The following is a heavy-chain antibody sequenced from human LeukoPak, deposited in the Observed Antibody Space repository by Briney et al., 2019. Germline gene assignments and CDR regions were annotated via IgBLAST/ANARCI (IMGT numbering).Heavy chain of an antibody. Sequence: GGSLRLSCAASGFTFSSHGMNWVRQAPGKGLELVSSISGLSSYIYYADSVKGRFTISRDNAKNSLYLQMNSLRAEDTAVYYCAKVNNDLNGMDVWGQGTTVTVSS. CDR2: ISGLSSYI. V-gene: IGHV3-21*06. CDR1: GFTFSSHG. J-gene: IGHJ6*02. D-gene: IGHD3-3*01. CDR3: AKVNNDLNGMDV.